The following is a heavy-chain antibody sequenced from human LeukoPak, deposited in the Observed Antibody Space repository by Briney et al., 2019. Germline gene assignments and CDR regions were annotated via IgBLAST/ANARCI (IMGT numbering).Heavy chain of an antibody. CDR3: ARENYWTMDV. V-gene: IGHV3-74*01. CDR1: GFTFGAYW. Sequence: GGSLRLSCAASGFTFGAYWMRWVRQAPGKGPVWVSFIKPDGTRTNYADSVRGRFIISRDDAKNTLYLQMNSLRAEDTAVYYRARENYWTMDVSGQGTTVTVSS. J-gene: IGHJ6*02. D-gene: IGHD1-1*01. CDR2: IKPDGTRT.